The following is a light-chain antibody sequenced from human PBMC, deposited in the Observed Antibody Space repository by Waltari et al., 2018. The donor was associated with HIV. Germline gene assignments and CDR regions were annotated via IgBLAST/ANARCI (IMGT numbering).Light chain of an antibody. Sequence: DIQMTQSPSSLSATVGDSVTITCRTSQTINNYLNWYQQKSGSAPKLLIFSASNLRSDVPSRFSGSGSGTTFMLTIDGLQPDDVATYYCQQSHSTPRTFGQGTRLEVK. J-gene: IGKJ2*01. CDR1: QTINNY. CDR3: QQSHSTPRT. V-gene: IGKV1-39*01. CDR2: SAS.